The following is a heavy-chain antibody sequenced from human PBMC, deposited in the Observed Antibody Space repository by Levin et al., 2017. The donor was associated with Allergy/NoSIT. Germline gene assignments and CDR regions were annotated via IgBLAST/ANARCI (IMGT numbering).Heavy chain of an antibody. CDR3: ARPSAASRYYVDC. Sequence: SCAASGFTFSSYVMIWVRQAPGKGLEWVSAISGGGGSTYYADSVKGRFTISRDNAQNTLYLQINSLRAEDTAVYYCARPSAASRYYVDCWGQGTLVTVSS. CDR2: ISGGGGST. CDR1: GFTFSSYV. V-gene: IGHV3-23*01. J-gene: IGHJ4*02.